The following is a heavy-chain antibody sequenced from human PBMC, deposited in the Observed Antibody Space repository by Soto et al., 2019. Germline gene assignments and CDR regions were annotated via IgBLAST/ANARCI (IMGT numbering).Heavy chain of an antibody. CDR1: GSSVSSNIAA. CDR2: TYYRSKWYN. CDR3: ARFMNSSSSGGSYYYGMDV. Sequence: QTLSLTCAISGSSVSSNIAAWNLIRQSPSRGLEWLGRTYYRSKWYNDYAVSVKSRITINPDTSKNQFSLQLNSVTPEDTAVYYCARFMNSSSSGGSYYYGMDVWGQGTTVTVSS. J-gene: IGHJ6*01. V-gene: IGHV6-1*01. D-gene: IGHD6-6*01.